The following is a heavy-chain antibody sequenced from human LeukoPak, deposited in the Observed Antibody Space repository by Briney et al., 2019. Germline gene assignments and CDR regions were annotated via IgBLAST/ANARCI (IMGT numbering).Heavy chain of an antibody. CDR2: INHSGST. V-gene: IGHV4-34*01. J-gene: IGHJ4*02. Sequence: PSETLSLTCAVYGGSFSGYYWSWIRQPPGKGLEWIGEINHSGSTNYNPSLKSRVTISVDTSKNQSSLKLSSVTAADTAVYYCARVPDSSSWIYYFDYWGQGTLVTVSS. D-gene: IGHD6-13*01. CDR1: GGSFSGYY. CDR3: ARVPDSSSWIYYFDY.